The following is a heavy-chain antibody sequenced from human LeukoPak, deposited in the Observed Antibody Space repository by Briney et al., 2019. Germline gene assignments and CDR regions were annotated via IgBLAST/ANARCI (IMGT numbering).Heavy chain of an antibody. CDR2: INHSGST. J-gene: IGHJ5*02. CDR3: ARDVLLDDWFDP. Sequence: SETLSLTCAVYGGSFSGYYWSWIRQPPGKGLEWIGEINHSGSTNYNPSLKSRVTMSVDTSKNQFSLKLSSVTAADTAVYYCARDVLLDDWFDPWGQGTLVTVSS. V-gene: IGHV4-34*01. D-gene: IGHD3-10*01. CDR1: GGSFSGYY.